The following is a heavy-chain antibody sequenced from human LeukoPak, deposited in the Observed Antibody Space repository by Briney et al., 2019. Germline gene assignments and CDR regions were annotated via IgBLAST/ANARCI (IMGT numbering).Heavy chain of an antibody. Sequence: SETLSLTCTVSGGSISSYYWSWIRQPPGKGLEWIGYIYYSGSTNYNPSLKSRVTISVDPSKNQFSLKLSSVTAADTAVYYCARGGVGGTAASYYYYYGMDVWGQGTTVTVSS. CDR1: GGSISSYY. CDR3: ARGGVGGTAASYYYYYGMDV. V-gene: IGHV4-59*01. J-gene: IGHJ6*02. D-gene: IGHD2-8*02. CDR2: IYYSGST.